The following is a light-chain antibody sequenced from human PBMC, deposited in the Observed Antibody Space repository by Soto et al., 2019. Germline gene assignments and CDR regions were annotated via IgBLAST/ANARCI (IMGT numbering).Light chain of an antibody. CDR1: SSDVGYYNL. J-gene: IGLJ1*01. V-gene: IGLV2-23*02. CDR2: EVN. CDR3: CSYAGSTTHYV. Sequence: QSVLTQPAAVSGSTGQSITISCTGTSSDVGYYNLVSWYQQHPGKAPKLIIYEVNKRPSGFSNRFSGSKSGNTASLTISGLQAEDEADYYCCSYAGSTTHYVFGTGTKHRP.